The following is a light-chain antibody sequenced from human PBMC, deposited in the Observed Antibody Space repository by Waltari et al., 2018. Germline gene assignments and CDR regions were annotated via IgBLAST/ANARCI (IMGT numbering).Light chain of an antibody. CDR3: LQYFDVPQT. Sequence: VMTQSPDSLAVSLGERATLTCRSSQSVFLSSNNKNYVAWYQHKPGQPPKLLIYWASIREAGVPDRFTGSGSGTQFTLTISSLQAEDVGVYFCLQYFDVPQTFGQGTKLEI. CDR2: WAS. J-gene: IGKJ2*01. CDR1: QSVFLSSNNKNY. V-gene: IGKV4-1*01.